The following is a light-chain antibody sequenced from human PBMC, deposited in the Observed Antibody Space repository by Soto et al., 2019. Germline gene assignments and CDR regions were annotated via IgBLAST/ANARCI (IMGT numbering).Light chain of an antibody. CDR1: QSVSSSY. CDR2: GAS. V-gene: IGKV3-20*01. CDR3: QQYGSSPGNT. J-gene: IGKJ2*01. Sequence: ETVLTQSPGTPSLSPGERATLSCRASQSVSSSYLAWYQQKPGQAPRLLIYGASSRATGIPDRFTGSGSGTDFTLTISRLEPEDFAVYYCQQYGSSPGNTFGQGTELEIK.